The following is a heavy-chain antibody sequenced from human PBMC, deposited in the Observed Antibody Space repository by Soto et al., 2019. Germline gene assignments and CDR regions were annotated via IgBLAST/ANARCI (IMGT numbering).Heavy chain of an antibody. CDR3: ARGTYDFWSGSLDY. D-gene: IGHD3-3*01. Sequence: SEALSLTCTVSGGSISRYYWSWIRQPPGKGLEWIGYIYYSGSTNYNPSLKSRVTISVDTSKNQFSLKLSSVTAADTAVYYCARGTYDFWSGSLDYWGQGTLVTVSS. J-gene: IGHJ4*02. V-gene: IGHV4-59*01. CDR2: IYYSGST. CDR1: GGSISRYY.